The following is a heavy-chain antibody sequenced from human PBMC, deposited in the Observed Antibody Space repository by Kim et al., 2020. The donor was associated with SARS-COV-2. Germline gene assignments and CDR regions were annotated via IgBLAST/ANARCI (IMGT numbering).Heavy chain of an antibody. D-gene: IGHD6-25*01. V-gene: IGHV3-49*03. CDR2: VRSKGYGGGTT. CDR1: GFSFGEYA. Sequence: GGSLRLSCTTSGFSFGEYAMHWFRQAPGKGLEWVGFVRSKGYGGGTTEYAASVKGRFTISRDDSNGIAYLQMNSLVNEDTGVYYCARDAAGSRAFYYYYYVDVWGKGSTVTVSS. CDR3: ARDAAGSRAFYYYYYVDV. J-gene: IGHJ6*03.